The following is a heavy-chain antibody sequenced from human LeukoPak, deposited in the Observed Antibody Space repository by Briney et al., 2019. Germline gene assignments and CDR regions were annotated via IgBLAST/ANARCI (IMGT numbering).Heavy chain of an antibody. V-gene: IGHV3-20*04. CDR3: AKGQISRSDRFDY. Sequence: RGSLRLSCAASGFTFDDYGMSWVRQAPGKGLEWVSGINWNGGSTGYADSVKGRFTISRDKSKNTLYLQMNSLRAEDTAVYYCAKGQISRSDRFDYWGQGTLVTVSS. CDR2: INWNGGST. J-gene: IGHJ4*02. D-gene: IGHD3-3*02. CDR1: GFTFDDYG.